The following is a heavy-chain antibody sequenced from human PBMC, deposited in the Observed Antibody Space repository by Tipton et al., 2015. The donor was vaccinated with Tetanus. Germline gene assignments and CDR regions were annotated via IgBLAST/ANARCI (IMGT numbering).Heavy chain of an antibody. Sequence: TLSLTCTVSGGSISSGGYYWSWIRQHPGKGLEWIGYIYYSGSTYYNPSLKSRVTISVDTSKNQFSLKLSSVTAADTAVYYCARGMVRGVRVITYYYGMDVWGQGTAVTVSS. CDR2: IYYSGST. J-gene: IGHJ6*02. CDR3: ARGMVRGVRVITYYYGMDV. D-gene: IGHD3-10*01. V-gene: IGHV4-31*03. CDR1: GGSISSGGYY.